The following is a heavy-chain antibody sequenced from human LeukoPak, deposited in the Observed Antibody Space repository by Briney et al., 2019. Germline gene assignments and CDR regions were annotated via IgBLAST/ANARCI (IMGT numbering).Heavy chain of an antibody. Sequence: RGSLRLSCAASGFTFSSYSMNWVRQAPGKGLEWVSSISSSSSYIFYADSVKGRFTISRDNAKNSLYLQMNSLRAEDTAVYYCARVVVVRGIDYWGQGTLVTVSS. CDR3: ARVVVVRGIDY. J-gene: IGHJ4*02. V-gene: IGHV3-21*01. CDR2: ISSSSSYI. D-gene: IGHD3-10*02. CDR1: GFTFSSYS.